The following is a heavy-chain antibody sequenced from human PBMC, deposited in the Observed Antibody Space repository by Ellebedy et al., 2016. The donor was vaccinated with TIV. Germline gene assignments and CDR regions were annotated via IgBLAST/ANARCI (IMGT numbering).Heavy chain of an antibody. CDR3: ARHSTMVRGGLPDY. D-gene: IGHD3-10*01. J-gene: IGHJ4*02. CDR1: GGSISSTSYY. CDR2: IYYSWST. V-gene: IGHV4-39*01. Sequence: SETLSLTCTVSGGSISSTSYYWGWIRQPPGKGLEWIAGIYYSWSTYYNPSLRSRVTISVDTSKNQFSLKLSSVTAADTAVYYCARHSTMVRGGLPDYWGQGTPVTVSS.